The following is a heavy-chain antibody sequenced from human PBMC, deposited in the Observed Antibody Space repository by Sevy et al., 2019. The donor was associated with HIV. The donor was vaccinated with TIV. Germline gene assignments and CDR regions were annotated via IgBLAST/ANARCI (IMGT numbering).Heavy chain of an antibody. D-gene: IGHD4-4*01. CDR3: ARAGDYSKHYYYYYMDV. J-gene: IGHJ6*03. CDR2: IIPIFGTA. Sequence: SVKVSCKASGGTFSSYAISWVRQAPGQGLEWMGGIIPIFGTANNAQKFQGRVTITADESTSTAYMELSSLRSEDTAVYYCARAGDYSKHYYYYYMDVWGKGTTVTVSS. CDR1: GGTFSSYA. V-gene: IGHV1-69*13.